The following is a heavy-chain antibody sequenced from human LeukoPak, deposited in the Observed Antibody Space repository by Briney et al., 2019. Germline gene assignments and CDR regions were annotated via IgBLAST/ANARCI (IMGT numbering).Heavy chain of an antibody. V-gene: IGHV1-18*01. CDR2: ISVYNGNR. CDR3: ARDESSGSYYFDY. Sequence: ASVKVSCKASGYTFTSYGINWVRQAPGQGLEWMGWISVYNGNRNYAQKLQGRVTMTTDTSTSTAYMELRSLRSDDTAVYYCARDESSGSYYFDYWGQGTLVTVSS. D-gene: IGHD1-26*01. J-gene: IGHJ4*02. CDR1: GYTFTSYG.